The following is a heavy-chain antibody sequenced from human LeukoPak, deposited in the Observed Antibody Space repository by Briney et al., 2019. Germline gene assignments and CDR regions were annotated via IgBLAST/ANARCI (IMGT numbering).Heavy chain of an antibody. V-gene: IGHV1-46*01. CDR1: GYTFTSYY. J-gene: IGHJ6*02. CDR3: ARDRGGVGATFLGYGMDV. D-gene: IGHD1-26*01. Sequence: VASVKVSCKASGYTFTSYYLHWMRQAPGQGLERMGIVNPSGGTTNYAQKFQGRVTLTRDTSTSTVYMVLSSLRSEDTAVYYCARDRGGVGATFLGYGMDVWGQGTTVTVSS. CDR2: VNPSGGTT.